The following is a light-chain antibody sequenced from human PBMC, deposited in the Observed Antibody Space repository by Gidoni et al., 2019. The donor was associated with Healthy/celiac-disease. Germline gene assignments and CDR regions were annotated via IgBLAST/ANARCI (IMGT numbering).Light chain of an antibody. Sequence: DIQITQSPSSLSASVGDRVTITCRASQAIRNDLAWYQHKPGSAPKRLMYVASTLQRGVPSRFSGTGSETEFTITISSLQPEDFAVYYCLHHNSFPRTFGQGTKVEIK. CDR2: VAS. J-gene: IGKJ1*01. CDR1: QAIRND. CDR3: LHHNSFPRT. V-gene: IGKV1-17*01.